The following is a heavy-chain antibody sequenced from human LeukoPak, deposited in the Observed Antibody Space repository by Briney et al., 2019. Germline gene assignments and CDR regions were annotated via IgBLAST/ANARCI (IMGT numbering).Heavy chain of an antibody. D-gene: IGHD3-22*01. CDR3: ARVPPPLYYYDSSGYYGGPSDY. V-gene: IGHV4-61*01. Sequence: SETLSLTCTVSGGSVSSGSYYWRWIRQPPGKGLEWIGYIYYSGSTNYNPSLKSRVTISVDTSKNQFSLKLSSVTAADTAVYYCARVPPPLYYYDSSGYYGGPSDYWGQGTLVTVSS. CDR2: IYYSGST. J-gene: IGHJ4*02. CDR1: GGSVSSGSYY.